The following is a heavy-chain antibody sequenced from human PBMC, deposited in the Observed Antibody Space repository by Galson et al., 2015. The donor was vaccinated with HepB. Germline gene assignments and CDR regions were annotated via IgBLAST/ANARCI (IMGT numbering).Heavy chain of an antibody. CDR3: ARDLTDACTSCYGY. CDR1: GYTFTSYA. J-gene: IGHJ4*02. D-gene: IGHD2-2*01. V-gene: IGHV1-3*01. CDR2: INAGNGNT. Sequence: SVKVSCKASGYTFTSYAMHWVRQAPGQRLEWMGWINAGNGNTKYSQKFQGRVTITRDTSASTAYMELSSLRSEDTAVYYCARDLTDACTSCYGYWGQGTLVTVSS.